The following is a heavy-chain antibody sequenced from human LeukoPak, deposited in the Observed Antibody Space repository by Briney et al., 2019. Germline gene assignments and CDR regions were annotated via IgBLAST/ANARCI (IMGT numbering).Heavy chain of an antibody. V-gene: IGHV4-39*01. Sequence: PSETLSLTCTVSGGSISSSNYYWGWIRQPPGKGLEWIGSIEYSGSTHYNPPLKSRVTVSVDTSKNQFTVNLSSVTAADTAVYYCTRHFGSGRDDYWGQGTLVTVSS. J-gene: IGHJ4*02. CDR2: IEYSGST. CDR1: GGSISSSNYY. D-gene: IGHD3-10*01. CDR3: TRHFGSGRDDY.